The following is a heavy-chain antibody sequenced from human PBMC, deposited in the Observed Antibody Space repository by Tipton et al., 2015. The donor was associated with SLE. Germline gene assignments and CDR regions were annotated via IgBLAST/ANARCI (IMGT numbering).Heavy chain of an antibody. Sequence: SLRLSCAASGFTFSTYWMHWVRQAPGKGLVWVSRINSDGSSTSYADSVKGRFTISRDNAKNTLYLQMNSLRAEDTAVYYCAKEGDIAIYLFDSWGQGTLVTVSS. V-gene: IGHV3-74*01. CDR3: AKEGDIAIYLFDS. CDR1: GFTFSTYW. D-gene: IGHD2-21*01. CDR2: INSDGSST. J-gene: IGHJ4*02.